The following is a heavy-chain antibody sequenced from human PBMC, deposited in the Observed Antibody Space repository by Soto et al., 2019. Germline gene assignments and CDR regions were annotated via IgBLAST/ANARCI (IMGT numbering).Heavy chain of an antibody. CDR1: GDSISSADYY. Sequence: SETLSLTCTVSGDSISSADYYWSWIRQTPGKGLEWIGHTFYSGTTYYNPSLKSRLTISVDTSKNHFSLRLTSVTAADTAVYYCARDLWVEPELYYYGMDVWGQGTTVTVSS. V-gene: IGHV4-30-4*01. J-gene: IGHJ6*02. CDR3: ARDLWVEPELYYYGMDV. CDR2: TFYSGTT. D-gene: IGHD1-1*01.